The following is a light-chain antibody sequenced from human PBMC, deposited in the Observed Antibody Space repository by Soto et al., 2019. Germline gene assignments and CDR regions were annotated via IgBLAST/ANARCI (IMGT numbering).Light chain of an antibody. Sequence: ETVLTQSPGTLSLSPGKRATLSCRASQSISSSYLAWYQQKPGQAPRLLIYGASSRATGIPDRFSGSGSGTDFVLTISRLEPEDFAVYYCQQYGTSLWTFGQGTKVDIK. CDR3: QQYGTSLWT. CDR1: QSISSSY. CDR2: GAS. V-gene: IGKV3-20*01. J-gene: IGKJ1*01.